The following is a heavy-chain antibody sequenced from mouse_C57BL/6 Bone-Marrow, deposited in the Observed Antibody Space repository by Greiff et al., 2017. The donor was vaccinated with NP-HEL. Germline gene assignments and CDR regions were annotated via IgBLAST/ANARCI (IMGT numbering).Heavy chain of an antibody. CDR1: GFTFSSYA. CDR3: ARDGLTTAPEYFDY. Sequence: EVKLLESGGGLVKPGGSLKLSCAASGFTFSSYAMSWVRQTPEKRLEWVATISDGGSYTYYPDNVKGRFTISRDNAKNNLYLQMSHLKSEDTAMYYCARDGLTTAPEYFDYWVQGTTLTVSS. V-gene: IGHV5-4*01. CDR2: ISDGGSYT. J-gene: IGHJ2*01. D-gene: IGHD1-2*01.